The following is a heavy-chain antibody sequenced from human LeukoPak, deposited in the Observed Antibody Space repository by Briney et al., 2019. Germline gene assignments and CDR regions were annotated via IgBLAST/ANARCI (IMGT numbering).Heavy chain of an antibody. Sequence: GGSLRLCCTGSGFTFGGYGMHWFRQTPGKGLEWVAVIAYDGSRAFYADSVKGRFTISRDNSKNTMSVQMDDLRAEDTAVYYCTRYSNDHFDYWGQGTLVTVSS. CDR3: TRYSNDHFDY. CDR2: IAYDGSRA. V-gene: IGHV3-33*01. J-gene: IGHJ4*02. CDR1: GFTFGGYG. D-gene: IGHD6-13*01.